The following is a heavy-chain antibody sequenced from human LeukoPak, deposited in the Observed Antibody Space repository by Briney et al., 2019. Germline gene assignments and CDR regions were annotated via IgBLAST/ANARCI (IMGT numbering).Heavy chain of an antibody. Sequence: SETLSLTCTVSGGSISSYYWSWLRQPPGKGLEWIGYIYYSGSTNYNPPLKGRVTISVDTSKNQFSLKLSSVTAADTAVYYCATSSDDYSNSFDYWGQGTLVTVSS. V-gene: IGHV4-59*01. CDR1: GGSISSYY. D-gene: IGHD4-11*01. J-gene: IGHJ4*02. CDR2: IYYSGST. CDR3: ATSSDDYSNSFDY.